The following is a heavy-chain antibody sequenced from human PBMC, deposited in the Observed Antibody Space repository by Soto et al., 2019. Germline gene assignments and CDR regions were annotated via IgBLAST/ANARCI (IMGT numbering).Heavy chain of an antibody. CDR1: GSTFSTYS. D-gene: IGHD5-18*01. Sequence: GGSLRLACAASGSTFSTYSMNWVRQAPGKGLEWVSSISSSSGYIYYADSVKGRFTISRDDAKNSLSLQMNSLRAEDTAVYYCARVRSYSYGQGYGMDVWGQGTTVIVSS. J-gene: IGHJ6*02. CDR2: ISSSSGYI. CDR3: ARVRSYSYGQGYGMDV. V-gene: IGHV3-21*01.